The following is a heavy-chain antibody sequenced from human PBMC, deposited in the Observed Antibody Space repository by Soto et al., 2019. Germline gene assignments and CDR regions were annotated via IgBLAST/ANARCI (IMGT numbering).Heavy chain of an antibody. Sequence: EVQLVESGGGLDKPGGSLRLSCAASGFTFSSYSMNWVRQAPGKGLEWVSSISSSSSYIYYADSVKGRFTISRDNAKNSLYLQMNSLRAEDTAVYYCASGIAARYYFDYWGQGTLVTVSS. J-gene: IGHJ4*02. D-gene: IGHD6-6*01. V-gene: IGHV3-21*01. CDR3: ASGIAARYYFDY. CDR1: GFTFSSYS. CDR2: ISSSSSYI.